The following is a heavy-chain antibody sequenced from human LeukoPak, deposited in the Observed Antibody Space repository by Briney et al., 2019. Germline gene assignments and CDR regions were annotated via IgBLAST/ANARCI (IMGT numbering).Heavy chain of an antibody. CDR2: INSPGTTI. Sequence: SGGSLRLSCAASGFTFSEYYMSWIRQTPGKGLEWIAYINSPGTTIYYADSVKGRFTISRDNDKKSLYLQMNSLRVEDTAVYYCAKDDYSGSCLDYWGQGTLVTVSS. J-gene: IGHJ4*02. CDR3: AKDDYSGSCLDY. V-gene: IGHV3-11*01. CDR1: GFTFSEYY. D-gene: IGHD1-26*01.